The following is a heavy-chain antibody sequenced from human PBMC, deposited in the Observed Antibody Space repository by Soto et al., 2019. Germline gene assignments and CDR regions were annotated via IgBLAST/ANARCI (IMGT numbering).Heavy chain of an antibody. J-gene: IGHJ4*02. CDR3: VEGWNDF. CDR2: IKSKADGGAR. CDR1: GFMFSSAW. D-gene: IGHD1-1*01. V-gene: IGHV3-15*01. Sequence: EVQLVESGGDLVKPGGSLRLSCVTSGFMFSSAWMSWVRQAPGKWLEWVGRIKSKADGGARDYAAPVKGRFSISRDDSKNTLYLQMNSLRAEDTAVYYCVEGWNDFWGQGTLVTVSS.